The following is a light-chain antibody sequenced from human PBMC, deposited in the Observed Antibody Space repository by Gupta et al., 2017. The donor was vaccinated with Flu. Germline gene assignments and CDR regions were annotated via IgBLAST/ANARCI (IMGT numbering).Light chain of an antibody. CDR1: QSVSSY. CDR2: YAF. Sequence: EIVLTPPPATLSLSPGERATLTCRASQSVSSYLAWYQRKSGQAPRLLIYYAFNSVTGIPATLTGSGSVTDFTLTISSLEPEDLAVYYFLQRCNWAITFRGGTKVEIK. CDR3: LQRCNWAIT. J-gene: IGKJ4*01. V-gene: IGKV3-11*01.